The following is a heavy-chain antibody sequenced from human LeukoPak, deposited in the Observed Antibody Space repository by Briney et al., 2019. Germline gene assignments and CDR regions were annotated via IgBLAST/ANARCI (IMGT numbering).Heavy chain of an antibody. CDR2: IPYYGAGE. Sequence: QAGGSLRLSCAASGFTFSTYGMVWVRQAPGKGLQWVSAIPYYGAGEYHADSVRGRFTISRDNSKNTLYLQMNSLRVEDTAVYYCAKAAFLQYFYYRDVWVKATKVTVSS. CDR1: GFTFSTYG. J-gene: IGHJ6*03. CDR3: AKAAFLQYFYYRDV. D-gene: IGHD4-11*01. V-gene: IGHV3-30*18.